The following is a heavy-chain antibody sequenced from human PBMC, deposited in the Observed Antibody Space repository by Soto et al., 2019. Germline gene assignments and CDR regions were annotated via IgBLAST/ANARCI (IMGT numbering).Heavy chain of an antibody. D-gene: IGHD3-10*01. Sequence: AGALSITCAVYGGSFSGYYWSWIRQPPGKGLEWIGEINHSGSPNYNPSLKSRVTISVDTSKNQFSLKLSSVTAADTAVYYCARDRSGSYYNVYYYYGMDVWGQGTTVTVSS. CDR1: GGSFSGYY. V-gene: IGHV4-34*01. CDR3: ARDRSGSYYNVYYYYGMDV. CDR2: INHSGSP. J-gene: IGHJ6*02.